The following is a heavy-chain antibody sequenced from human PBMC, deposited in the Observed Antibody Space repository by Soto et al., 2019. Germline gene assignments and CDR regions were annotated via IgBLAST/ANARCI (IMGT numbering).Heavy chain of an antibody. CDR3: AKGLSNFDY. V-gene: IGHV3-23*01. CDR2: IGVSGGST. CDR1: GFTFSSYA. J-gene: IGHJ4*02. Sequence: GGSLRLSCAASGFTFSSYAMSWVRQAPGKGLEWVSSIGVSGGSTYYADSVKGRFTISRDNSKNTLYLEMTSLRAEDTAVYYCAKGLSNFDYWGQGTLVTVSS.